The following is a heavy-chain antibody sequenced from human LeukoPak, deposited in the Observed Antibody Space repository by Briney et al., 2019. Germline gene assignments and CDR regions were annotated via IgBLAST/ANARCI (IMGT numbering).Heavy chain of an antibody. V-gene: IGHV3-23*01. CDR2: ISGSGDNT. CDR1: GFAFSSFA. J-gene: IGHJ3*02. Sequence: GGSLRLSCAASGFAFSSFALSWVRQAPGKGLVWVSSISGSGDNTLYADSVKGRFTISRDNSKNRVFLQMDGLRGEDTAVYYCAKLSWREVPNDAFDIWDQGTLVTVSS. CDR3: AKLSWREVPNDAFDI. D-gene: IGHD3-16*02.